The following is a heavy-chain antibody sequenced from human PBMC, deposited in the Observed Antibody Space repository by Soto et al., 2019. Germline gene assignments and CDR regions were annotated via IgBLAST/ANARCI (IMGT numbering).Heavy chain of an antibody. CDR2: TYYRSKWYN. CDR1: GDSVSSNSAA. V-gene: IGHV6-1*01. J-gene: IGHJ6*02. Sequence: SQILSLTGAISGDSVSSNSAAWNWIRQSPSRGLEWLGKTYYRSKWYNEYAESVKSRITINPDTSKNQFSLKLSSVTAADTAVYYCACIFSGGYSYGFYYYGMDVSGQGTTVTVSS. D-gene: IGHD5-18*01. CDR3: ACIFSGGYSYGFYYYGMDV.